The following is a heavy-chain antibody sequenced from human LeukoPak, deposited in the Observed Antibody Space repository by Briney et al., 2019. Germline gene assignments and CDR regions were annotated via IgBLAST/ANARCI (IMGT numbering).Heavy chain of an antibody. CDR3: ARASDGY. J-gene: IGHJ4*02. V-gene: IGHV3-66*01. CDR1: GFTVSSVY. Sequence: EGSLRLSCAASGFTVSSVYMSWVRQSPGKGLEWISVIYGGGSTYYVDSVKGRFTISRDNSKNMVYLQMSSLRVEDTAVYYCARASDGYWGQGTLVTVSS. CDR2: IYGGGST.